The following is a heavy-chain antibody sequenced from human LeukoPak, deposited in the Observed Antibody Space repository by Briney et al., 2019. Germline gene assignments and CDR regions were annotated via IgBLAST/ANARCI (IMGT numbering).Heavy chain of an antibody. CDR2: ISFDGNHY. J-gene: IGHJ4*02. CDR3: ARGEGIGDIDY. V-gene: IGHV3-30*03. CDR1: GFSFRSFA. D-gene: IGHD3-10*01. Sequence: SGGSLRLSCAASGFSFRSFAMHWVRQAPGKALEWILFISFDGNHYFHADSVKGRFTISRDNSKNTLNLHMNDLRPDDTAVYYCARGEGIGDIDYWGQGTLVIVSS.